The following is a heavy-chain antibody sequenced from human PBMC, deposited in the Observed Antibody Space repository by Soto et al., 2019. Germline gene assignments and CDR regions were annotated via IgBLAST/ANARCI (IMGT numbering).Heavy chain of an antibody. Sequence: ASVKVSCKASGGTFSSYAISWVRQAPGQGLEWMGGIIPIFGTANYAQKFQGRVTITADESTSTAYMELSSLRSEDTTVYYCARGGYSGYDDNYYYGMDVWGQGTTVTVS. CDR2: IIPIFGTA. V-gene: IGHV1-69*13. CDR1: GGTFSSYA. D-gene: IGHD5-12*01. CDR3: ARGGYSGYDDNYYYGMDV. J-gene: IGHJ6*02.